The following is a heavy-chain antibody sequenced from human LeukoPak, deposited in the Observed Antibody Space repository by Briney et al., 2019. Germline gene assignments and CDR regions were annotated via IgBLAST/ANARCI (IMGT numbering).Heavy chain of an antibody. CDR3: ARGALYYYDSSGYYYSLHYFDY. CDR2: ISAYNGNT. D-gene: IGHD3-22*01. J-gene: IGHJ4*02. CDR1: GYTFTDYY. Sequence: ASVKVSCKASGYTFTDYYLHWVRQAPGQGLEWMGWISAYNGNTNYAQKLQGRVTMTTDTSTSTAYMELRSLRSDDTAVYYCARGALYYYDSSGYYYSLHYFDYWGQGTLVTVSS. V-gene: IGHV1-18*04.